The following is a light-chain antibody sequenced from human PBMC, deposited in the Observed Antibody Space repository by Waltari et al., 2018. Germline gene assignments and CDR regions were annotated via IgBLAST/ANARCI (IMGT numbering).Light chain of an antibody. V-gene: IGLV2-14*01. CDR1: SSDVGCYHY. CDR2: EVS. Sequence: QSALTQPASVSGSPAQSITISCPGTSSDVGCYHYVSWYQQHPGKAPKLIIYEVSNRPSGVSNRFSGSKSGNTASLTISGLQAEDEADYYCSSYTSSSRVFGGGTKLTVL. CDR3: SSYTSSSRV. J-gene: IGLJ2*01.